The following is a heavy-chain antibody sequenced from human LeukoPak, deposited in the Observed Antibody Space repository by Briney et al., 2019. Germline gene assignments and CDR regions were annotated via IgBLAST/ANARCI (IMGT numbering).Heavy chain of an antibody. Sequence: SETLSLTCAVYGGSFSGYYWSWIRQPLGKGLEWIGEINHSGSTNYNPSLKSRVTISVDTSKNQFSLKLSSVTAADTAVYYCARGQKRYFDYWGQGTLVTVSS. J-gene: IGHJ4*02. V-gene: IGHV4-34*01. CDR2: INHSGST. CDR3: ARGQKRYFDY. CDR1: GGSFSGYY.